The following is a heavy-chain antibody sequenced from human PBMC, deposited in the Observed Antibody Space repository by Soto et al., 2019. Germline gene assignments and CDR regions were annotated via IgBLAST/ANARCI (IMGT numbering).Heavy chain of an antibody. Sequence: VQLVQSGAEEKKPGASAKVSCKASGDTFTSYAIHWVRQAPGQRLEWMGWINAGNGNTKYSQKFQGRVTITRDTSASTAYMELSSLKSEDTAVYYCARGDWWLFDYWGQGTLVTVSS. V-gene: IGHV1-3*05. D-gene: IGHD2-8*02. CDR1: GDTFTSYA. CDR2: INAGNGNT. J-gene: IGHJ4*02. CDR3: ARGDWWLFDY.